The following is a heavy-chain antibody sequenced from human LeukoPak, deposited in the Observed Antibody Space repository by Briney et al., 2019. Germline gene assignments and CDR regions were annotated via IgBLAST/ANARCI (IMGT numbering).Heavy chain of an antibody. J-gene: IGHJ4*02. CDR2: IYYSGST. V-gene: IGHV4-39*01. D-gene: IGHD3-22*01. CDR1: GGSISSSSYY. CDR3: ARSIHYYDSSGYYPYPQIDY. Sequence: ETLSLTCTVSGGSISSSSYYWGWIRQPPGKGLEWIGSIYYSGSTYYTPSLKSPVPISLDTSKTQFSLQLSSVTAADTAVYYCARSIHYYDSSGYYPYPQIDYWGQGTLVTVSS.